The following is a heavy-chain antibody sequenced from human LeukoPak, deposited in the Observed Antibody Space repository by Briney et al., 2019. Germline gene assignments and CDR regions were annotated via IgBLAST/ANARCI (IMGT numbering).Heavy chain of an antibody. D-gene: IGHD4-17*01. CDR3: ARAGDYGIKD. J-gene: IGHJ4*02. CDR2: IYYSGST. Sequence: XETLSLTCTVSGGSISSYYWTWIRQPPGKGLEWIGYIYYSGSTNYNPSLKSRVIISVDTSKNQFSLKLNSVTAADTAVYYCARAGDYGIKDWGQGTLVTVSS. V-gene: IGHV4-59*01. CDR1: GGSISSYY.